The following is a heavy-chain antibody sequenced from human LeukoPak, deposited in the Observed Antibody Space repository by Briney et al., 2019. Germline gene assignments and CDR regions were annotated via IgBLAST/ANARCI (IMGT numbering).Heavy chain of an antibody. J-gene: IGHJ4*02. CDR1: GFTVGSNT. D-gene: IGHD3-22*01. V-gene: IGHV3-66*01. Sequence: GGFLRLSCAASGFTVGSNTMSWVRQAPGKGLEWVSIIYSGGSTSYADSVKGRFTISRDNSKNTLYLQMNSLRTEDTAVYYCARGGSYFDISGYYFYWGQGTLVTVSS. CDR2: IYSGGST. CDR3: ARGGSYFDISGYYFY.